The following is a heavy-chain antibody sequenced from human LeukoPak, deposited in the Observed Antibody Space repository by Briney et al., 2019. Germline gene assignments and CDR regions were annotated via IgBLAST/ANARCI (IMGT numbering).Heavy chain of an antibody. D-gene: IGHD3-22*01. V-gene: IGHV1-69*05. CDR3: ARDLGDSYYYDSSGPSGVWYFDY. J-gene: IGHJ4*02. CDR1: GGTFSSYA. CDR2: IILIFGTA. Sequence: SVKVSCNASGGTFSSYAISWVRQAPGQGLEWMGRIILIFGTANYAQKFQGRVTITTDESTSTAYMELSSLRSEDTAVYYCARDLGDSYYYDSSGPSGVWYFDYWGQGTLVTVSS.